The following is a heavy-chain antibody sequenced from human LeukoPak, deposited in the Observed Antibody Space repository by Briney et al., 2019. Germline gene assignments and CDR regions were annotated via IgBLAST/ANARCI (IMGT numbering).Heavy chain of an antibody. V-gene: IGHV1-2*02. Sequence: ASVKVSCKASGYTFTGYYMHWVRQAPGQGLEWRGWSNPNSGGTNYAQKFQGRVTMTRDTSISTAYIELRSLRSDDTAVYYCARDRGIVVVPAAPESYYYYGMDVWGQGTTVTVSS. CDR2: SNPNSGGT. J-gene: IGHJ6*02. CDR1: GYTFTGYY. CDR3: ARDRGIVVVPAAPESYYYYGMDV. D-gene: IGHD2-2*01.